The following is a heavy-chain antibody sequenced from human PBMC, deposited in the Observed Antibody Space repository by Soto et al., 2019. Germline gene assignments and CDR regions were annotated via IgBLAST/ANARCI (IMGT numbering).Heavy chain of an antibody. V-gene: IGHV1-58*01. J-gene: IGHJ5*02. CDR3: AAVAITMVRGVMSGVYNWFDP. CDR2: IVVGSGNT. Sequence: GASVKVSCKASGFTFTSSAVQWVRQARGQRLEWIGWIVVGSGNTNYAQKFQERVTITRDMSTSTAYMELSSLRSEDTAVYYCAAVAITMVRGVMSGVYNWFDPWGQGTLVTVSS. CDR1: GFTFTSSA. D-gene: IGHD3-10*01.